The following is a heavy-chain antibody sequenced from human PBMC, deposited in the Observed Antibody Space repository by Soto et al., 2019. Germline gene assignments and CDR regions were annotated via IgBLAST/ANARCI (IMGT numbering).Heavy chain of an antibody. CDR3: ARPFDSSGWNDY. V-gene: IGHV5-51*01. J-gene: IGHJ4*02. D-gene: IGHD6-19*01. Sequence: GEALNISGKVSGYSFTSYCIGCVRQMPGKGLEWMGIIWPGDSDTRYSPSFQGQVTISADKSINTAYLQWNSLKASDTAMYYCARPFDSSGWNDYWGQGTLVTVS. CDR1: GYSFTSYC. CDR2: IWPGDSDT.